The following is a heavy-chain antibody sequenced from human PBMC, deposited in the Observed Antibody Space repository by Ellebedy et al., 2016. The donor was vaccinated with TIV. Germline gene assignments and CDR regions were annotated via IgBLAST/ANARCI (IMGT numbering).Heavy chain of an antibody. J-gene: IGHJ2*01. D-gene: IGHD4-23*01. CDR3: TREARWGNWYFDL. Sequence: PGGSLRLSCAAPGFIFIRYGIQWVRQAPGQGLEWIGAIASDGGATVYADFVRGRFTLSRDNSRNTVYLQMNSLSPDDTAVYYCTREARWGNWYFDLWGRGTLVAVST. CDR2: IASDGGAT. V-gene: IGHV3-30*03. CDR1: GFIFIRYG.